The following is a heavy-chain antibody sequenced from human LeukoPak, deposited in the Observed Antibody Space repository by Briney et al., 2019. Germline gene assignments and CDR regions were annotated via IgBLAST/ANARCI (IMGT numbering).Heavy chain of an antibody. CDR1: GFIFSNYW. D-gene: IGHD2-15*01. J-gene: IGHJ4*02. CDR3: ARDSFGYCSGGSCYGGFDY. CDR2: IKPDGSGE. V-gene: IGHV3-7*01. Sequence: PGGSLRLSCAASGFIFSNYWMTWVRQAPGKALEWVANIKPDGSGEYYVDSLKGRFTISRDNAENSLFLQMNNLRVDDTAVYYCARDSFGYCSGGSCYGGFDYWGQGTLVTVSS.